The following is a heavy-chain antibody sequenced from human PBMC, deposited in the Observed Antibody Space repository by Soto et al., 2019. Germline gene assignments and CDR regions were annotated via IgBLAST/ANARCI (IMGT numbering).Heavy chain of an antibody. D-gene: IGHD6-19*01. CDR3: ARQVAMGRWYFDY. CDR2: IIPILGIA. V-gene: IGHV1-69*02. Sequence: ASVKVSCKASGGTFSSYTISWVRQAPGQGLEWMGRIIPILGIANYAQKFQGRVTITADKSTSTAYMELSSLRSEDTAVYYCARQVAMGRWYFDYWGQGTLVTVSS. CDR1: GGTFSSYT. J-gene: IGHJ4*02.